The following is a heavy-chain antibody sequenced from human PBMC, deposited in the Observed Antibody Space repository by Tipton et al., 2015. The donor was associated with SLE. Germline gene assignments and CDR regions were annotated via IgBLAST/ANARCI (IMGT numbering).Heavy chain of an antibody. Sequence: QLVQSGAEVKKPGSSVKVSCKASGGTFSSYGISWVRQAPGQGLEWVGWISAYNGNTNYAQKLQGRVTMTTDTSTSTAYMELRSLRSEDTAVYYCARGDSGSYPRAEYFQHWGQGTLVTVSS. CDR3: ARGDSGSYPRAEYFQH. CDR2: ISAYNGNT. V-gene: IGHV1-18*01. D-gene: IGHD1-26*01. J-gene: IGHJ1*01. CDR1: GGTFSSYG.